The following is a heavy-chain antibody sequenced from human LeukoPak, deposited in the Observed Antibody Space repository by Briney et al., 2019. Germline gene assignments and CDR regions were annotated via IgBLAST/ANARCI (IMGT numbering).Heavy chain of an antibody. V-gene: IGHV4-34*01. Sequence: SETLSLTCAVYGGSFSGYYWSWIRQPPGKGLEWIGEINHSGSTNYNPSLKSRVTISVDTSKNQFSLKLSSVTAADTAVYYCARVATTGDSWSGYLNWFDPWGQGTLVTVSS. D-gene: IGHD3-3*01. J-gene: IGHJ5*02. CDR2: INHSGST. CDR3: ARVATTGDSWSGYLNWFDP. CDR1: GGSFSGYY.